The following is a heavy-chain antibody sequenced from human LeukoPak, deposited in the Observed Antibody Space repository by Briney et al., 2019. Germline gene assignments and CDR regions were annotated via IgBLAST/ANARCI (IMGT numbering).Heavy chain of an antibody. CDR2: IWYEGSNK. D-gene: IGHD1-20*01. CDR3: ARDPTPVYNWNPGVVYGMDV. V-gene: IGHV3-33*01. CDR1: LYTFSSYG. Sequence: GGSLRLSCAASLYTFSSYGLHCVPHAPGKGLECVAVIWYEGSNKYYADSAKGRFTISRDNSKNTLYLQMNSLRDEDTAVYYCARDPTPVYNWNPGVVYGMDVWGQGTTVTVSS. J-gene: IGHJ6*02.